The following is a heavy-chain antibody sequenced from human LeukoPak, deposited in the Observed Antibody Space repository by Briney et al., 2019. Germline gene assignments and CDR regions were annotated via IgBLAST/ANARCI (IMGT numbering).Heavy chain of an antibody. V-gene: IGHV3-13*04. J-gene: IGHJ5*02. CDR3: ARASGPASGFDP. Sequence: GGSLRLSCAAPGFTFSSYDMHWVRQATGKGLEWVSAIGTAGDTYYPGSVKGRFTISRENAKNSLYLQMNSLRAGDTAVYYCARASGPASGFDPWGQGTLVTVSS. D-gene: IGHD3-3*01. CDR2: IGTAGDT. CDR1: GFTFSSYD.